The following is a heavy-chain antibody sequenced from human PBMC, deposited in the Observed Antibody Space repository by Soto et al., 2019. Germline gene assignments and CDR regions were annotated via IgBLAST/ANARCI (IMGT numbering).Heavy chain of an antibody. Sequence: VRQAPGKGLEWVLGISGSGGSTYYADSVKGRFTISRDNSKNTLYLQMNSLRAEDTAVYYCAKDRDPYSSSSLLLDYWGQGTLVTVSS. CDR2: ISGSGGST. CDR3: AKDRDPYSSSSLLLDY. D-gene: IGHD6-6*01. J-gene: IGHJ4*02. V-gene: IGHV3-23*01.